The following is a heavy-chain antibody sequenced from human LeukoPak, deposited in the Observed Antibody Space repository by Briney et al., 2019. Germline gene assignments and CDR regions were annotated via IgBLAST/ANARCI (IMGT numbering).Heavy chain of an antibody. CDR1: GFTFSSYS. CDR2: ISSSSSTI. D-gene: IGHD2-8*01. CDR3: ARVHCTNGVCYPRAYYYYYMDV. J-gene: IGHJ6*03. Sequence: PGGSLRLSCAASGFTFSSYSMNWVRQAPGKGLEWVSYISSSSSTIYYADSVKGRFTISRDNAKNSLYLQMNSLRADDTAVYYCARVHCTNGVCYPRAYYYYYMDVWGKGTTVTVSS. V-gene: IGHV3-48*04.